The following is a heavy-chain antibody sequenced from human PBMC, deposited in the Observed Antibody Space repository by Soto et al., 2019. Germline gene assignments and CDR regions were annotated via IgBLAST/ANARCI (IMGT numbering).Heavy chain of an antibody. V-gene: IGHV4-39*01. Sequence: PSETLSLTCTVSGGSISSSSYYWGWIRQPPGKGLEWIGSIYYSGSTYYNPSLKSRVTISVDTSKNQFSLKLSSVTAADTAVYYCARRLAVRESRFAYWGQGSLVTVSS. CDR2: IYYSGST. J-gene: IGHJ4*02. CDR3: ARRLAVRESRFAY. CDR1: GGSISSSSYY. D-gene: IGHD1-26*01.